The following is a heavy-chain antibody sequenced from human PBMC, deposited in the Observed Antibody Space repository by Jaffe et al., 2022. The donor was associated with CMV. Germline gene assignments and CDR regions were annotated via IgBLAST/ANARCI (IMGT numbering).Heavy chain of an antibody. D-gene: IGHD1-26*01. CDR3: ARDRGVGAAIDS. CDR2: MYIRGST. Sequence: QVQLQESGPGLVKPSETLSLICRVSGGSISTYYWSWIRQPAGKGLEWIGRMYIRGSTDYNPSLKSRVTMSLDTSKNHFSLTLSSMTAADTAVYYCARDRGVGAAIDSWGQGTLVTVSS. V-gene: IGHV4-4*07. CDR1: GGSISTYY. J-gene: IGHJ4*02.